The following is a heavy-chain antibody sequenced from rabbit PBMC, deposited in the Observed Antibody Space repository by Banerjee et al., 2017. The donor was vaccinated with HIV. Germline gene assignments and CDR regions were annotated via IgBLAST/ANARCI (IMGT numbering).Heavy chain of an antibody. Sequence: QLVESGGGLVTLGGSLKLSCKASGFDFSSYYMSWVRQAPGKGLEWIAYIYPDYGTTDYASWVNGRFTISLDNAQNTVFLQMTSLTAADTATYFCARGSDSSGWGRYFNLWGPGTLVTVS. CDR3: ARGSDSSGWGRYFNL. V-gene: IGHV1S7*01. J-gene: IGHJ4*01. CDR1: GFDFSSYY. CDR2: IYPDYGTT. D-gene: IGHD4-1*01.